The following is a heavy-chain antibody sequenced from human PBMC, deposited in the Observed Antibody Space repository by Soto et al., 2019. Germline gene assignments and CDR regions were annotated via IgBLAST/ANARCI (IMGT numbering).Heavy chain of an antibody. Sequence: SLTCTVSGGSISSSSYYWGWIRQPPGKGLEWIGSIYYSGSTYYNPSLKSRVTISVDTSKNQFSLKLSSVTAADTAVYYCAGSREEPMSFYGMEVWGQGNTVTVSS. CDR1: GGSISSSSYY. D-gene: IGHD1-1*01. CDR2: IYYSGST. V-gene: IGHV4-39*01. J-gene: IGHJ6*02. CDR3: AGSREEPMSFYGMEV.